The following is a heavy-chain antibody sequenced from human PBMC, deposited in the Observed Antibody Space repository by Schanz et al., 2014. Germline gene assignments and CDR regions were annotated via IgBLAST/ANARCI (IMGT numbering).Heavy chain of an antibody. CDR3: ARLPVGYGSGIWDV. Sequence: VQLLDSGGGFVQPGGSLRLSCAASGFTFSTYAMSWVRQAPGKGPEWVAVIWSDGSTKYYADSVKGRFTISRDNAKNSLFLQMNSLRVEDTAVYYCARLPVGYGSGIWDVWGQGTSVTVSS. D-gene: IGHD3-10*01. CDR2: IWSDGSTK. CDR1: GFTFSTYA. J-gene: IGHJ6*02. V-gene: IGHV3-33*08.